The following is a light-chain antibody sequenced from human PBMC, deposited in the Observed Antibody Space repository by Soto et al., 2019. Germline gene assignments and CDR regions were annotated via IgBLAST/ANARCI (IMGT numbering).Light chain of an antibody. Sequence: DIVMTQSPDSLAVSLGERATINCKSSQSVLYSSNNKNYLAWYQQKPGQPPKLLIYWASTRESVVPDRFSGSGSGTDFTLTISGLQAEDVAVYYCQQYYSAPFTFGPGNKVDIK. CDR3: QQYYSAPFT. CDR1: QSVLYSSNNKNY. J-gene: IGKJ3*01. V-gene: IGKV4-1*01. CDR2: WAS.